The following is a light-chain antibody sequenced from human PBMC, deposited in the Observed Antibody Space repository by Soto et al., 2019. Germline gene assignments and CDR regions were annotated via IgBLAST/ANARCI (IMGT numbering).Light chain of an antibody. CDR1: QSISSW. CDR2: KAS. Sequence: QMTQSPSTLSASVGDRVTITCRASQSISSWLAWYQQKPGKAPKLLIYKASSLESGVPSRFSGSGSGTKFTLTISSLQPDDFATYYCQQYNSYSRTFGQGTKVDIK. J-gene: IGKJ1*01. CDR3: QQYNSYSRT. V-gene: IGKV1-5*03.